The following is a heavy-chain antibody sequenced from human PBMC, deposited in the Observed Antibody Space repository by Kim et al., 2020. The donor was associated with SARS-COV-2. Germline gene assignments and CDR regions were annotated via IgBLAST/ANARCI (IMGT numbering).Heavy chain of an antibody. CDR1: GGSVSSRSYY. Sequence: SETLSLTCTVSGGSVSSRSYYWNWIRQPPGKGLQWIGYISYGGSTNSNPSLKSRVTISLDTSTNQFSLKLTSVTGADTAVYYCARDASGRPSNSGVDVWGQGTTVTVSS. CDR3: ARDASGRPSNSGVDV. J-gene: IGHJ6*02. CDR2: ISYGGST. V-gene: IGHV4-61*01. D-gene: IGHD3-10*01.